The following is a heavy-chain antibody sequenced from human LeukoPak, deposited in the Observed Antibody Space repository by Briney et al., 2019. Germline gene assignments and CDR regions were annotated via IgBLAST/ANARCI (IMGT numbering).Heavy chain of an antibody. V-gene: IGHV3-30*02. CDR1: GFTFSSYG. D-gene: IGHD5/OR15-5a*01. CDR3: ARGIRDVDIVSPERR. Sequence: GGSLRLSCAASGFTFSSYGMHWVRQAPGKGLEWVAFIRYDGSNKYYADSVKGRFTISRDNSKNTLYLQMNSLRAEDTAVYYCARGIRDVDIVSPERRRGQGTLVTVSS. CDR2: IRYDGSNK. J-gene: IGHJ4*02.